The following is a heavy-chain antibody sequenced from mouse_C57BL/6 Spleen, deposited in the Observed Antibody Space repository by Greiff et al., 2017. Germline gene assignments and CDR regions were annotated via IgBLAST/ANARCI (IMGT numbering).Heavy chain of an antibody. V-gene: IGHV1-58*01. D-gene: IGHD1-1*01. Sequence: EVQLQQPGAELVRPGSSVKMSCKTSGYTFTSYGINWVKQRPGQGLEWIGDIYIGNGYTEYNEKFKGKATLTSDTSSSTAYMQLISLTSEDVAIYYCARNYGSGYYYAMDDWGQGTSVTVAS. CDR3: ARNYGSGYYYAMDD. CDR2: IYIGNGYT. J-gene: IGHJ4*01. CDR1: GYTFTSYG.